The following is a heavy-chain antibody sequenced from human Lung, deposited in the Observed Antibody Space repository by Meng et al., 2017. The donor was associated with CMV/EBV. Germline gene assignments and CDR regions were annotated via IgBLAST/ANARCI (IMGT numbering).Heavy chain of an antibody. V-gene: IGHV1-69*10. J-gene: IGHJ4*02. CDR3: ARVATVTTPGYFDY. Sequence: SVKVSCXASGDTFDSYAINWVRQAPGQGLEWMGGIIPSLGITNSAQKFRGRVTVTADKSTSTAYMELSSLRSDDTAVYYCARVATVTTPGYFDYWGQGTLVTVSS. D-gene: IGHD4-17*01. CDR2: IIPSLGIT. CDR1: GDTFDSYA.